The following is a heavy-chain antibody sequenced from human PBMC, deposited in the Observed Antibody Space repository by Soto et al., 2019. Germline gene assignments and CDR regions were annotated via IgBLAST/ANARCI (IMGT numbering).Heavy chain of an antibody. CDR1: GFTFSSYG. CDR2: IWYDGSNK. D-gene: IGHD2-2*01. J-gene: IGHJ5*02. Sequence: GGSLRLSCAASGFTFSSYGMHWVRQAPGKGLEWVAVIWYDGSNKYYADSVKGRFTISRDNSKNTLYLQMNSLRAEDTAVYYCARATPADCISTSCYGHTYNWFDPWGQGTLVTVSS. CDR3: ARATPADCISTSCYGHTYNWFDP. V-gene: IGHV3-33*01.